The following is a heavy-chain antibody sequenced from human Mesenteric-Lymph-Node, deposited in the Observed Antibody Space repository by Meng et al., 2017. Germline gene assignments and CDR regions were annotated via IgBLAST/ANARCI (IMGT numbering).Heavy chain of an antibody. CDR2: ISSSGSTI. J-gene: IGHJ4*02. CDR3: ARGRKYSSGWYVRAFDY. D-gene: IGHD6-19*01. Sequence: GGSLRLSCAASGFTFSSYEMNWVRQAPGKGLEWVSYISSSGSTIYYADSVKGRFTISRDNAKNSLYLQMSSLRAEDTAVYYCARGRKYSSGWYVRAFDYWGQGTLVTVSS. CDR1: GFTFSSYE. V-gene: IGHV3-48*03.